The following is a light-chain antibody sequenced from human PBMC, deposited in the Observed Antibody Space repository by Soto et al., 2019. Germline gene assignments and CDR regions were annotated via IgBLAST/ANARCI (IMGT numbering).Light chain of an antibody. Sequence: TCRASQSISSWLAWYQQKPGQAPKLLNYKASSLESGVTSRYSGSGSGTEFTLTISSLQPDDFATYYCQQYNSYSWTFGQGT. J-gene: IGKJ1*01. V-gene: IGKV1-5*03. CDR2: KAS. CDR3: QQYNSYSWT. CDR1: QSISSW.